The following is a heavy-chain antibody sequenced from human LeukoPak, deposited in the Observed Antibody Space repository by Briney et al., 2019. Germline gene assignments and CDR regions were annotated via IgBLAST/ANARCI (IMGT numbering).Heavy chain of an antibody. J-gene: IGHJ4*02. CDR1: GFTFSGYI. D-gene: IGHD6-19*01. CDR2: ISSTSNTI. Sequence: PGGSLRLSCAASGFTFSGYIMNWVRQAPGKGLEWVSFISSTSNTIYYADSVKGRFTVSRDNAKNSLYLQMNSLRAEDTAVYYCAGDQWLDYWGQGTLVTVSS. V-gene: IGHV3-48*01. CDR3: AGDQWLDY.